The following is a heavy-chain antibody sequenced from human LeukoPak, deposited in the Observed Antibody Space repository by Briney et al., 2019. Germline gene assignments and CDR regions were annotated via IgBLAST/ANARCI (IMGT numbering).Heavy chain of an antibody. J-gene: IGHJ4*02. D-gene: IGHD5-12*01. V-gene: IGHV1-69*05. Sequence: ASVKVSCKASGGTFSSYAISLVRQAPGQGLEWMGGIIPIFGTANYAQKFQGRVTITTDESTSTAYMELSSLRPEDTAVYYCASGYYLGIDYWGQGTLVTVSS. CDR3: ASGYYLGIDY. CDR2: IIPIFGTA. CDR1: GGTFSSYA.